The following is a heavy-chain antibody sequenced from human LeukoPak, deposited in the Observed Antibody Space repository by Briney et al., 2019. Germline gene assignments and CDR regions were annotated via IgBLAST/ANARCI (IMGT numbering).Heavy chain of an antibody. Sequence: ASVKVSCKASGYTFTSYGISWVRQAPGQGLEWMGWISAYNGNTNYAQKLQGRVTMTTDTSTSTAYMELRSLRSDDTDVYHCAGVWWFXXXXXLXXXXIXGQGTMVTVSS. CDR2: ISAYNGNT. CDR1: GYTFTSYG. V-gene: IGHV1-18*01. J-gene: IGHJ3*02. D-gene: IGHD2-8*02. CDR3: AGVWWFXXXXXLXXXXI.